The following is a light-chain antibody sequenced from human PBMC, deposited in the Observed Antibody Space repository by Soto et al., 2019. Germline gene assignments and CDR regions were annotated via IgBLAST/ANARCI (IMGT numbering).Light chain of an antibody. V-gene: IGKV3-15*01. J-gene: IGKJ2*01. CDR3: QQYNNWPPYT. CDR2: GAS. CDR1: PSVSSN. Sequence: EIVMPQSPATLSVSPGERATLSCRASPSVSSNLAWYQQKPGQAPRLLIYGASTRATGIPARFSGSGSGTECTHTISSLQSEDFAVYYCQQYNNWPPYTFGQGTKLEIK.